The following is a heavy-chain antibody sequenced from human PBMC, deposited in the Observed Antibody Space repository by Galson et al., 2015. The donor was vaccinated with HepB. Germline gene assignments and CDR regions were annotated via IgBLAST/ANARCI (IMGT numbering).Heavy chain of an antibody. CDR3: ARVRFLEWLPQYNWFDP. D-gene: IGHD3-3*01. Sequence: SLRLSCAASGFTFSSYWMSWVRQAPGKGLEWVANIKQDGSEKYYVDSVKGRFTISRDNAKNSLYLQMNSLRAEDTAVYYCARVRFLEWLPQYNWFDPWGQGTLVTVSS. CDR2: IKQDGSEK. CDR1: GFTFSSYW. J-gene: IGHJ5*02. V-gene: IGHV3-7*03.